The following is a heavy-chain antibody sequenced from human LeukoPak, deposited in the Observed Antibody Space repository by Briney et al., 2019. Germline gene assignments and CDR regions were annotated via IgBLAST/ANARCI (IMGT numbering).Heavy chain of an antibody. V-gene: IGHV3-9*01. D-gene: IGHD1-14*01. CDR1: EFTFDDCG. CDR3: TKDRTLALEGTGFDY. J-gene: IGHJ4*02. Sequence: PGGSLRLSCAASEFTFDDCGMHWVRQAPGKGLEWVSGISWNGGSIGYADSVKGRFTISRDNAKNSLYLQMDSLRAEDTALYYCTKDRTLALEGTGFDYWGQGTLVTVSS. CDR2: ISWNGGSI.